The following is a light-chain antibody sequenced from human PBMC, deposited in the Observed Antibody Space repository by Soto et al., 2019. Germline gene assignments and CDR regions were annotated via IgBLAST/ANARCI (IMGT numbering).Light chain of an antibody. CDR2: GAS. V-gene: IGKV3-15*01. CDR3: QQYNNWPLT. J-gene: IGKJ4*01. Sequence: EILMTQSPATLSVSPGESATLSCRASHRVSCYLAWYQQKPGQAPRLLIYGASTRATGVPARFSGSGSGTVFTLTISSLQSEDFAVYYCQQYNNWPLTFGGGTKVDIK. CDR1: HRVSCY.